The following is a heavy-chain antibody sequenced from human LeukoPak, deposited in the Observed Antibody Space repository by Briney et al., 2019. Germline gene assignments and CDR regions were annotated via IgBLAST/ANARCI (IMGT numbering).Heavy chain of an antibody. CDR3: ARHSLGDFDY. CDR1: GGSISSYY. V-gene: IGHV4-59*08. CDR2: IYYSGST. Sequence: NPSETLSLTCTVSGGSISSYYWSWIRQPPGKGLEWIGYIYYSGSTNYNPSLKSRVAISVDTSKNQFSLKLSSVTAADTAVYYCARHSLGDFDYWGQGTLVTVSS. J-gene: IGHJ4*02.